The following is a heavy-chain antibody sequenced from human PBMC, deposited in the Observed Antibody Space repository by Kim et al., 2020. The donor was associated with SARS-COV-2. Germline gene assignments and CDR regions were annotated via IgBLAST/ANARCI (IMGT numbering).Heavy chain of an antibody. D-gene: IGHD6-13*01. V-gene: IGHV3-33*01. J-gene: IGHJ6*02. CDR1: GFTFSSYG. CDR2: IWYDGSNK. Sequence: GGSLRLSCAASGFTFSSYGMHWVRQAPGKGLEWVAVIWYDGSNKYYADSVKGRFTISRDNSKNTLYLQMNSLRAEDTAVYYCASPENPRGYSSSWYPDYYGMDVWGQGTTVTVSS. CDR3: ASPENPRGYSSSWYPDYYGMDV.